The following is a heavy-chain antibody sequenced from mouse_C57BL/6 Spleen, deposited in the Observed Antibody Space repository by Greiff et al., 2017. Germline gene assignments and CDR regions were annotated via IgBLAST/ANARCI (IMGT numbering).Heavy chain of an antibody. Sequence: EVKVVESGGGLVKPGGSLKLSCAASGFTFSDYGMHWVRQAPEKGLEWVAYISSGSSTIYYADTVKGRFTISRDNAKNTLFLQMTSLRSEDTAMYYCAYGSSPWFAYWGQGTLVTVSA. D-gene: IGHD1-1*01. CDR2: ISSGSSTI. V-gene: IGHV5-17*01. J-gene: IGHJ3*01. CDR3: AYGSSPWFAY. CDR1: GFTFSDYG.